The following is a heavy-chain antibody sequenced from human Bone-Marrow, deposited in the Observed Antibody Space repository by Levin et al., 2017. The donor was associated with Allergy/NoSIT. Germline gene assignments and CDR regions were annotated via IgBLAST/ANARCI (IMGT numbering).Heavy chain of an antibody. J-gene: IGHJ4*02. D-gene: IGHD1-26*01. V-gene: IGHV1-2*02. Sequence: ASVKVSCKGSGYTFTDKYIHWVRLAPGQGPEWMGWLNPNAGNTDYALKFQGRVTMTRDTSISTAYMELTSLRSDDTAVYYCAFGASGSYDQNFDYWGQGSLVTVSS. CDR3: AFGASGSYDQNFDY. CDR1: GYTFTDKY. CDR2: LNPNAGNT.